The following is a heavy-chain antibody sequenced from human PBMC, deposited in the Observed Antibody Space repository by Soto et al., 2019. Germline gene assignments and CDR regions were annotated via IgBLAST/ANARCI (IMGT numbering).Heavy chain of an antibody. D-gene: IGHD3-10*02. V-gene: IGHV3-30*18. CDR3: AKDRGSPGMVGELPVPYYYYGMDV. CDR1: GFTFSSYG. J-gene: IGHJ6*02. CDR2: ISYDGSNK. Sequence: GGSLRLSCAASGFTFSSYGMHWVRQAPGKGLEWVAVISYDGSNKYYADSVKGRFTISRDNSKNTLYLQMNSLRAEDTAVYYCAKDRGSPGMVGELPVPYYYYGMDVWGQGTTVTVSS.